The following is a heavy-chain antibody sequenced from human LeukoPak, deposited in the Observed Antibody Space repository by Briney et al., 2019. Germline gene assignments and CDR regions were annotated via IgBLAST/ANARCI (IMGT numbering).Heavy chain of an antibody. CDR3: AKRGGMYPAHYFDY. V-gene: IGHV3-30*02. D-gene: IGHD3-16*01. J-gene: IGHJ4*02. Sequence: GGSLRLSCAASGFTFSSYGMHWVRQAPGKGLDWVAFIHHDGSNKYYADSVRGRFTISRDNSKNTLYLQMNSLRAEDTAVYYCAKRGGMYPAHYFDYWGQGTLVTVSS. CDR2: IHHDGSNK. CDR1: GFTFSSYG.